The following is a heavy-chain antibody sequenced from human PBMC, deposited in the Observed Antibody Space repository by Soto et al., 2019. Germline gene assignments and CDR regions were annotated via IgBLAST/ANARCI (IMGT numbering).Heavy chain of an antibody. CDR1: VFTFSGSA. CDR2: IRSKANSYAT. D-gene: IGHD5-18*01. CDR3: TTALYYYGMDV. Sequence: EVQLVESGGGLVQPGGSLKLSCAASVFTFSGSAMHWVRQAAGKGLEWVGRIRSKANSYATAYAASVKGRFTITRDDSKNTAYLQMSSLKTEDAAVYYCTTALYYYGMDVWGQGTKVTV. V-gene: IGHV3-73*02. J-gene: IGHJ6*02.